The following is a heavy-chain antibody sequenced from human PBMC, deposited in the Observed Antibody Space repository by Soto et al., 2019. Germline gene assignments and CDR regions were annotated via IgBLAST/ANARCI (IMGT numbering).Heavy chain of an antibody. V-gene: IGHV2-5*02. CDR3: ARNPYGSGRYHWFDP. J-gene: IGHJ5*02. D-gene: IGHD3-10*01. CDR2: IYWDDDT. CDR1: GFSLNTSGEG. Sequence: QITLKESGPPLVKPTQTLTLTCTFSGFSLNTSGEGVGWIRQPPGKALGWLALIYWDDDTRYSPSLKSRLTITKDTSENRVVLTMTNMDPVDTATYFCARNPYGSGRYHWFDPWGQGTLVTVSS.